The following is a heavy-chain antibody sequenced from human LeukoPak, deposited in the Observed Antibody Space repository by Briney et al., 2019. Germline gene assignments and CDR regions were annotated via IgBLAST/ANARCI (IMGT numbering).Heavy chain of an antibody. D-gene: IGHD3-10*01. CDR3: ARGKTGSYYSRSYYMDV. Sequence: GGSLRLSCAASGFTFSSSGMTWVRQAPGKGLEWVSVISDSGGSTYYADSVKGHFTISRDNSKNTLYLQMNSLRAEDTAVYYCARGKTGSYYSRSYYMDVWGKGTTVTISS. CDR1: GFTFSSSG. V-gene: IGHV3-23*01. J-gene: IGHJ6*03. CDR2: ISDSGGST.